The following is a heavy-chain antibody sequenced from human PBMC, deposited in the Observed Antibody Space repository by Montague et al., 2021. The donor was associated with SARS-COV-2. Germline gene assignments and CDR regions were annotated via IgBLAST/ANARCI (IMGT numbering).Heavy chain of an antibody. V-gene: IGHV4-59*02. CDR3: ARGGTYHNGMDV. CDR2: VLYNKGT. J-gene: IGHJ6*02. CDR1: GVSVTDYY. D-gene: IGHD3-16*01. Sequence: SETLSLTCTVSGVSVTDYYWSWIRQPPGKGLEWVGDVLYNKGTNFNPSLKSRVAISVDTSKNKFSLRLTSVTAADTAVYYCARGGTYHNGMDVWGQGTTVAVSS.